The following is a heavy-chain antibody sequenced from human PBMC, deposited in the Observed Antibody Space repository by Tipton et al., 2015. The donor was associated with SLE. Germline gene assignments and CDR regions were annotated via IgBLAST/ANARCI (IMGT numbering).Heavy chain of an antibody. Sequence: SLRLSCAASGFTVSNNYMSWVRQAPGKGLEWVSVIYSGGRTFYADSVKGRFTISRDNSKNTLYLQMNSLRPEDTAVYYCASRTAVAGTFSYWSQGTLVTVSS. V-gene: IGHV3-53*05. J-gene: IGHJ4*02. CDR3: ASRTAVAGTFSY. D-gene: IGHD6-19*01. CDR1: GFTVSNNY. CDR2: IYSGGRT.